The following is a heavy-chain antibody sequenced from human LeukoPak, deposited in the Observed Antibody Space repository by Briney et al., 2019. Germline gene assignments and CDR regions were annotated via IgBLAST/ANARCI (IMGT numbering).Heavy chain of an antibody. V-gene: IGHV3-53*01. CDR2: IYSGGST. CDR1: GFTVSSNY. CDR3: ARSHPSDTSGWSNPYFDK. Sequence: GGSLRLSCAASGFTVSSNYMSWVRLAPGKGLEWVSVIYSGGSTYYADSVKGRFTISRDNSKNTLYLQMNSLRAEDTAVYYCARSHPSDTSGWSNPYFDKWGQGTLVTVSS. D-gene: IGHD3-22*01. J-gene: IGHJ4*02.